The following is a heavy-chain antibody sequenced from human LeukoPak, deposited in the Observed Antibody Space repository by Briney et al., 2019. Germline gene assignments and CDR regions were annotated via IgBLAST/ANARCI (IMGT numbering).Heavy chain of an antibody. J-gene: IGHJ4*02. CDR2: IIVMFGTA. Sequence: GASVRVSCKTSGDTCRGDMIAWVREALGGGREWGGGIIVMFGTADYAQNFQGRVTITTDESKSTAYMELSSLRSEDTAVYYCARGTEAYSAYENYFRHWGRGTPVPVSS. V-gene: IGHV1-69*05. D-gene: IGHD5-12*01. CDR3: ARGTEAYSAYENYFRH. CDR1: GDTCRGDM.